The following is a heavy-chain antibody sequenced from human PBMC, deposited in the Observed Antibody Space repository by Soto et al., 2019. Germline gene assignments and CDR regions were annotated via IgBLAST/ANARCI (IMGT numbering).Heavy chain of an antibody. CDR1: GFSFSHYA. CDR2: ISSNGGNT. Sequence: EVQLVESGGGLVQPGGSLRISCSASGFSFSHYAMHWVRQAPGKGLEYVSEISSNGGNTYYADSVKGRFTISRDNSKNTLYLPMSSLRAEDTAVYYCVTVWGGYYFDYWGQGTLVTVSS. V-gene: IGHV3-64D*08. J-gene: IGHJ4*02. CDR3: VTVWGGYYFDY. D-gene: IGHD7-27*01.